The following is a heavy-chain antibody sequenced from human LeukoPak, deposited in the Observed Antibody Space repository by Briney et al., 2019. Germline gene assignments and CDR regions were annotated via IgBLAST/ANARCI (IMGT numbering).Heavy chain of an antibody. J-gene: IGHJ4*02. Sequence: PSETLSLTCTVSGGSISSYYWSWIRQPPGKGLEWIGYIYYSGSTNYNPSLKSRVTISVDTSKNQFSLKLSSVTAADTAVYCCARHWNYVDYWGQGTLVTVSS. V-gene: IGHV4-59*08. CDR3: ARHWNYVDY. CDR2: IYYSGST. D-gene: IGHD1-1*01. CDR1: GGSISSYY.